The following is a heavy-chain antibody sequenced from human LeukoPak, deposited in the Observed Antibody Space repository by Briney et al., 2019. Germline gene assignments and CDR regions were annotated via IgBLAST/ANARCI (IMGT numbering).Heavy chain of an antibody. J-gene: IGHJ4*02. Sequence: PGGSLRLSCAASGFTFSTYAMNWVRQAPGKGLEWVSSISSSSSYIYYADSVKGRFTISRDNAKNSLYLQMNSLRAEDTAVYYCARSKPPYYYDSSGYNLDYWGQGTLVTVSS. CDR1: GFTFSTYA. D-gene: IGHD3-22*01. CDR3: ARSKPPYYYDSSGYNLDY. CDR2: ISSSSSYI. V-gene: IGHV3-21*01.